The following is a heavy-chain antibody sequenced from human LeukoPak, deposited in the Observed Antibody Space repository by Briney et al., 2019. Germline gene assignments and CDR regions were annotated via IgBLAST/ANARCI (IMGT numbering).Heavy chain of an antibody. CDR1: GFTFSSSA. D-gene: IGHD6-13*01. CDR3: ANRGSSQPTYYFDY. V-gene: IGHV3-23*01. Sequence: PGGSLRLSCAASGFTFSSSAMSWVRQVPGKGLEWVSGISASGGSTYYADSVKGRFTISRDNSKNTLYLQMNSLRAEDTALYYCANRGSSQPTYYFDYWGQGTLVTVSS. CDR2: ISASGGST. J-gene: IGHJ4*02.